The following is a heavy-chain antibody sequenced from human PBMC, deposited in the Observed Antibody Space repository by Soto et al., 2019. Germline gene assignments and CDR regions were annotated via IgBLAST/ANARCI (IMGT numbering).Heavy chain of an antibody. V-gene: IGHV1-69*13. CDR1: GDMFRNSA. CDR3: ARARLSNGDPNIYFFYGLDV. D-gene: IGHD3-10*01. J-gene: IGHJ6*02. CDR2: IIPLFRKT. Sequence: ASVKVSCKASGDMFRNSAFTWVRQAPGQGLAWMGVIIPLFRKTDVAQKFQGRVNLTADESTSSLYMEVSSLTSEDTAVYFCARARLSNGDPNIYFFYGLDVWGQGTTVTVSS.